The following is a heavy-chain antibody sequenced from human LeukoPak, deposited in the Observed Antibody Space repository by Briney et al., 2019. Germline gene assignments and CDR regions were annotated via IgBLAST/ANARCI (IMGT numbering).Heavy chain of an antibody. D-gene: IGHD3-16*01. V-gene: IGHV3-48*04. Sequence: GGSLRLSCAASGFTFSSYSMNWVRQAPGKGLEWVSYISSSSSTIYYADSVKGRFTISRDNAKNSLYLQMNSLRAEDTAVYYCARERGSRAFDIWGQGTVVTVSS. J-gene: IGHJ3*02. CDR2: ISSSSSTI. CDR1: GFTFSSYS. CDR3: ARERGSRAFDI.